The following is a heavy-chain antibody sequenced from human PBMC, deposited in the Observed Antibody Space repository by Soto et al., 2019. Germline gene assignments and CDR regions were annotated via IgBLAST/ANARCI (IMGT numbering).Heavy chain of an antibody. CDR1: GFTLRSYW. V-gene: IGHV3-74*01. D-gene: IGHD3-10*01. J-gene: IGHJ4*02. CDR3: ATLFSSGSSLDY. CDR2: INSDGSTT. Sequence: EVQLVESGGGLVQPGGSLRLSCGASGFTLRSYWMHWVRQAPGKGLVWVSNINSDGSTTTYADSVKGRFTISRDNAKNTLYLQMNSLRANDTAVYFCATLFSSGSSLDYWGQGTLVTVSS.